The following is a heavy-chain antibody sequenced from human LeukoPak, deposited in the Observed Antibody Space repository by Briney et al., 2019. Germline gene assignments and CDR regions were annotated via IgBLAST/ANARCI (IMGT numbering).Heavy chain of an antibody. D-gene: IGHD3-16*01. V-gene: IGHV3-30*18. Sequence: GGSLRLSCAASGFTFSSYAMHWVRQAPGKGLEWVALMSYDGTNKYYSDSVKGRFTVSRDNSKNTLYLQMNSLRAEDTSVYYCAKVGDKFDFDYWGQGTLVTVSS. J-gene: IGHJ4*02. CDR2: MSYDGTNK. CDR1: GFTFSSYA. CDR3: AKVGDKFDFDY.